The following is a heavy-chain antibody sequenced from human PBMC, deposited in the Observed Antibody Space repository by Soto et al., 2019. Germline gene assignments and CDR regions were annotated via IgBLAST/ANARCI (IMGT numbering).Heavy chain of an antibody. D-gene: IGHD3-3*01. Sequence: QLQLQESGSGLVKPSQTLSLTCGISGVSINSGGHSWTWIRQPPGKGLEWIGYIYHSGSAYSNPSLTSRLTLSVDTSKNQFSLKLTSVTAADTAVYYCARGRGATIFGVVRHYFDYWGQGILVTVSS. CDR3: ARGRGATIFGVVRHYFDY. J-gene: IGHJ4*02. CDR2: IYHSGSA. V-gene: IGHV4-30-2*01. CDR1: GVSINSGGHS.